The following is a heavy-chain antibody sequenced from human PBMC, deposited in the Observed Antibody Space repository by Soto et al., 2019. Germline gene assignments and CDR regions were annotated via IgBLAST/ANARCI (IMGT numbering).Heavy chain of an antibody. J-gene: IGHJ6*02. V-gene: IGHV3-23*01. CDR2: ISDSGGAT. Sequence: GGSLRLSCAASGFTFSTYAMSWVRQAPGKGLEWVSAISDSGGATYYADSVKGRFTISRDNSENTLSLQMNSLRAEDTAVYYCAKATLELRRSYYYYALDVWGHGTTVTVSS. D-gene: IGHD1-7*01. CDR3: AKATLELRRSYYYYALDV. CDR1: GFTFSTYA.